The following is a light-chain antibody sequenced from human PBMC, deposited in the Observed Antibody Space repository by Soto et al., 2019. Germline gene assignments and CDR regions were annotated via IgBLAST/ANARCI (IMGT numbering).Light chain of an antibody. CDR3: QHRNNRPFS. V-gene: IGKV3-15*01. CDR2: GAS. J-gene: IGKJ3*01. Sequence: EIVMTQSPATLSVSPEERAPLSCRASQSVSSNLAWYQQKPGQAPRLLIYGASTRATGIPARFSGSGSGTDFTLTINRLEPEDFAVYYCQHRNNRPFSFGPGTKVDIK. CDR1: QSVSSN.